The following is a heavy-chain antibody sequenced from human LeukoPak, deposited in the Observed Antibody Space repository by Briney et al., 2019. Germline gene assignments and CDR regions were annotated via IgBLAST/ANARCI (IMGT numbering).Heavy chain of an antibody. CDR2: ISGSGGST. Sequence: GGSLRFSCAASGFTFSSYGMSWVRQAPGKGLEWVSAISGSGGSTYYADSVKGRFTISRDNSKNTLYLQMNSLRAEDTAVYYCAKDPTRITMIVVVTYFDYWGQGTLVTVSS. J-gene: IGHJ4*02. D-gene: IGHD3-22*01. CDR1: GFTFSSYG. V-gene: IGHV3-23*01. CDR3: AKDPTRITMIVVVTYFDY.